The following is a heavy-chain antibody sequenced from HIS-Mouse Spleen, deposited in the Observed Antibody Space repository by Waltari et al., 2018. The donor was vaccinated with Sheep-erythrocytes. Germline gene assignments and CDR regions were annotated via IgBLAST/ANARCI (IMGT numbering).Heavy chain of an antibody. Sequence: QVQLQQWGAGLLKPSETLSLTCAVYGGSFSGYYWSWIRQPPGKGLEWIGEINQSRSTNYHPSLKSRVTISVDTSKNQFSLKLSSVTAADTAVYYCARGDCSGGSCQGSLDFWGQGTLVTVSS. V-gene: IGHV4-34*01. D-gene: IGHD2-15*01. J-gene: IGHJ4*02. CDR3: ARGDCSGGSCQGSLDF. CDR2: INQSRST. CDR1: GGSFSGYY.